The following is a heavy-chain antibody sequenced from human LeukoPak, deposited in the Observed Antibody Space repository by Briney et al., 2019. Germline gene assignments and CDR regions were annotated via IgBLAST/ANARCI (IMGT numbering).Heavy chain of an antibody. J-gene: IGHJ4*02. Sequence: SETLSLTCTVSGGSISSGGYYWSWIRQPPGKGLEWIGYIYHSGSTYYNPSLKSRVTISVDRSKNQFSLKLSSVTAADTAVYYCARWWGSSDYWGQGTLVTVSS. D-gene: IGHD6-6*01. CDR2: IYHSGST. CDR3: ARWWGSSDY. CDR1: GGSISSGGYY. V-gene: IGHV4-30-2*01.